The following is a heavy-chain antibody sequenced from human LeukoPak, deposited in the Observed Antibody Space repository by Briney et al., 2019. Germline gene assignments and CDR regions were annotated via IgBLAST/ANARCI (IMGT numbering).Heavy chain of an antibody. CDR2: ISGGGGST. CDR3: AKEYNWNYEY. D-gene: IGHD1-7*01. J-gene: IGHJ4*02. CDR1: GFTFSSYV. Sequence: PGGSLRLSCAASGFTFSSYVMSWVRQAPGKGLEWVSTISGGGGSTYYADSVTGRFTISRDNSKNTPYLQMNSLRAEDTAVYYCAKEYNWNYEYWGQGTLVTVSS. V-gene: IGHV3-23*01.